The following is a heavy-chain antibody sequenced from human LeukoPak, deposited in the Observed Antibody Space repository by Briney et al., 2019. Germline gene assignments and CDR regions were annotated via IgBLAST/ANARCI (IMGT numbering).Heavy chain of an antibody. V-gene: IGHV3-30*18. D-gene: IGHD6-19*01. CDR1: GFTFSSYV. J-gene: IGHJ4*02. CDR2: ISYDGSNK. CDR3: AKNQAVAGMYYFDY. Sequence: GGSLRLSCAASGFTFSSYVMHWVRQAPGKGLEWVAVISYDGSNKYYADSVKGRFTISRDNSKNTLYLQMNSLRAEDTAVYYCAKNQAVAGMYYFDYWGQGTLVTVSS.